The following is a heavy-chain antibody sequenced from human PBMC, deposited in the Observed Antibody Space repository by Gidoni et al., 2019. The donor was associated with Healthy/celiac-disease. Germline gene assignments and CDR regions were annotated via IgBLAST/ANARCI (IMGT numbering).Heavy chain of an antibody. CDR2: IKQAGSEK. J-gene: IGHJ6*02. CDR3: ARVLLEWLLGGRYYYYYGMDV. Sequence: EVQLVESGGGLVQPGGSLRLSCAASGFTFSSYWMSWVRQAPGKGLEWVANIKQAGSEKYYVDSVKGRFTISRDNAKNSLYLQMNSLRAEDTAVYYCARVLLEWLLGGRYYYYYGMDVWGQGTTVTVSS. D-gene: IGHD3-3*01. CDR1: GFTFSSYW. V-gene: IGHV3-7*01.